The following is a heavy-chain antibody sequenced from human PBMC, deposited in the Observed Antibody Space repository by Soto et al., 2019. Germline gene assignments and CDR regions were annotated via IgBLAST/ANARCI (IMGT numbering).Heavy chain of an antibody. D-gene: IGHD1-7*01. CDR1: GGSISSGDYY. J-gene: IGHJ4*02. CDR2: IYYSGST. Sequence: SETLSLTCTVSGGSISSGDYYWSWIRQPPGKGLEWIGYIYYSGSTYYNPSLKSRVTISVDTSKNQFPLKLSSVTAADTAVYYCARTENWNSEFYFDYWGQGTLVTVSS. CDR3: ARTENWNSEFYFDY. V-gene: IGHV4-30-4*01.